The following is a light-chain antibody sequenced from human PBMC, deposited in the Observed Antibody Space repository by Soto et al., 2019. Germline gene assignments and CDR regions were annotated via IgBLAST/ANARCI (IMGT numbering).Light chain of an antibody. J-gene: IGKJ1*01. CDR1: QSVCSRC. V-gene: IGKV3-20*01. CDR2: GAS. CDR3: QHYGTTPWT. Sequence: PWERVTLSCRTSQSVCSRCFAWYQQKPGQSPRLLIYGASTRATGIPDRFSGSGSGTDFTITISRLEPEDFAVYYCQHYGTTPWTFGQGTKVAIK.